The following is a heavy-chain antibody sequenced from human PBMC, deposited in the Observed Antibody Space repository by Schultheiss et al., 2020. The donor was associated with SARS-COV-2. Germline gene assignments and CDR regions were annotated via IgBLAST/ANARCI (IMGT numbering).Heavy chain of an antibody. Sequence: ASVKVSCKASGGTFSSYAISWVRQAPGQGLEWMGWMNPNSGNTGYAQKFQGRVTMTRNTSISTAYMELSSLRSEDTAVYYCTTRAYYDSSATPPPWGQGTLVTVSS. D-gene: IGHD3-22*01. CDR3: TTRAYYDSSATPPP. CDR2: MNPNSGNT. CDR1: GGTFSSYA. J-gene: IGHJ5*02. V-gene: IGHV1-8*02.